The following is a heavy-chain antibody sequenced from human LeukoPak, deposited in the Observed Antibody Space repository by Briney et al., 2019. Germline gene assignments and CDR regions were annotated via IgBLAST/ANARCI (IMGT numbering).Heavy chain of an antibody. D-gene: IGHD6-19*01. CDR1: GFTFSSYG. Sequence: GGTLRLSCAASGFTFSSYGMSWVRQAPGKGLEWVSAISGSGGSTYYADSVKGRFTISRDNPKNTLYLQMNSLRAEDTAVYYCAKIPTSSGWSHFDYWGQGTLVTVSS. V-gene: IGHV3-23*01. CDR2: ISGSGGST. CDR3: AKIPTSSGWSHFDY. J-gene: IGHJ4*02.